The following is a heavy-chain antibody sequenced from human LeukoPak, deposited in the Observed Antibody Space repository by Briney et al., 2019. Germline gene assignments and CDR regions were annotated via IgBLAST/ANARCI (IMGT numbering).Heavy chain of an antibody. Sequence: GGSLRLSCAASAFTFSRYWMTWVRQAPGKGLEWVANINNVGSEKNYVDSVKGRFTISRDNAKNSLYLQMNSLRAEDTAVYHCAKYYALGSYAWFDPWGQGTLVAVSS. CDR2: INNVGSEK. J-gene: IGHJ5*02. V-gene: IGHV3-7*02. CDR3: AKYYALGSYAWFDP. D-gene: IGHD3-10*01. CDR1: AFTFSRYW.